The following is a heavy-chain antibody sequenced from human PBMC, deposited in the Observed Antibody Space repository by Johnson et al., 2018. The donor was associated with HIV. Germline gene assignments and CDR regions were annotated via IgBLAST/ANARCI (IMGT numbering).Heavy chain of an antibody. Sequence: QVQLVESGGGVVQPGGSLRLSCAASGFTFSNYGMHWVRQAPGKGLEWVAFIRYDGSNQYYADSVKGRFTISRDNAKNSLYLQMNSLRAEDTALYYCARDRRYYGSGSYGGAFDIWGQGTMVTVSS. J-gene: IGHJ3*02. D-gene: IGHD3-10*01. V-gene: IGHV3-30*02. CDR3: ARDRRYYGSGSYGGAFDI. CDR1: GFTFSNYG. CDR2: IRYDGSNQ.